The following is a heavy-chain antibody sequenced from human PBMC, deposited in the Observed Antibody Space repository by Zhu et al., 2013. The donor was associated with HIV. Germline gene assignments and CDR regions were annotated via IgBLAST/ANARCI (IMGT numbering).Heavy chain of an antibody. CDR2: ISAYNGNT. Sequence: QVQLVQSGAEVKKPGASVKVSCKASGYTFTSHGISWVRQAPGQGLEWMGWISAYNGNTNHAQKLQDRVTMTTDTSTSTAYMELRSLRSDDTAVYYCARERSLNYYYGMDVWGQGTTVTVSS. V-gene: IGHV1-18*01. J-gene: IGHJ6*02. CDR3: ARERSLNYYYGMDV. CDR1: GYTFTSHG.